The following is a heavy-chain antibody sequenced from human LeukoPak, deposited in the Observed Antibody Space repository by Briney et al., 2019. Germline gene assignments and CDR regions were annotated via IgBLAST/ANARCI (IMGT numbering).Heavy chain of an antibody. CDR2: ISYDGSNK. Sequence: GGSLRLSCAASGFTFSSYAMHWVRQAPGKGLEWVAVISYDGSNKYYADSVKGRFTISRDNSKNTLYLQMNSLRAEDTAVYYCAKDSGPYTSGYYGHWGQGTLVTVSS. D-gene: IGHD3-22*01. CDR1: GFTFSSYA. J-gene: IGHJ4*02. CDR3: AKDSGPYTSGYYGH. V-gene: IGHV3-30-3*01.